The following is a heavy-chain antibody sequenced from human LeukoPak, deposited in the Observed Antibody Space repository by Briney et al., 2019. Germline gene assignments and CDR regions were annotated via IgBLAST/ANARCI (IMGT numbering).Heavy chain of an antibody. CDR2: IKSDGSEK. J-gene: IGHJ1*01. CDR1: GFTFSTYW. D-gene: IGHD1-26*01. Sequence: GGSLRLSCAASGFTFSTYWMSWVRQAPGKGLEWVANIKSDGSEKHYVDSLKGRFTISRDNAKNSLWLQMNSLRAEDTAVYYCARDKIVGATTGTSFQHWGQGTLVIVSS. V-gene: IGHV3-7*01. CDR3: ARDKIVGATTGTSFQH.